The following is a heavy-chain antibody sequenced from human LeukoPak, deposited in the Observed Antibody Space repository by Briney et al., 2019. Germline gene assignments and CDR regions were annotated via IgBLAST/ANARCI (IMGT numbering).Heavy chain of an antibody. D-gene: IGHD1-26*01. J-gene: IGHJ5*02. CDR2: ISPANSET. V-gene: IGHV5-51*01. CDR1: GYRFTSYC. CDR3: ARRGSNWLDP. Sequence: GESLKISCRGSGYRFTSYCIAWVRQKPGKGRELMGIISPANSETLYSPSFQGQVTMSADSSTAYLQCSSLKASDTAIYYCARRGSNWLDPWGQGTLVTVSS.